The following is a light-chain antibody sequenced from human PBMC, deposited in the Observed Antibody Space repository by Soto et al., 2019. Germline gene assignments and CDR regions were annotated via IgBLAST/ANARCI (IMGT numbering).Light chain of an antibody. CDR3: QQRSNWPQWT. CDR2: DAS. CDR1: QSVSSY. J-gene: IGKJ1*01. V-gene: IGKV3-11*01. Sequence: EIVLTQSPATLSLSPGERATLSCRASQSVSSYIAWYQQKPGQAPRLLIYDASNRATGIPARFSGSGSGTDFTLTISSLEPEDFAVYYCQQRSNWPQWTFGQGTKVEIK.